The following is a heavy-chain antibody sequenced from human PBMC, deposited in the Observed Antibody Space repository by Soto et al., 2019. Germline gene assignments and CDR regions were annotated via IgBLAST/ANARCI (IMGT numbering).Heavy chain of an antibody. CDR2: ISGSGGST. CDR3: ARSGFGVRGVIITFFDY. Sequence: PGGSLRLSCAASGFTFSSYAMSWVRQAPGKGLEWVSAISGSGGSTYYADSVKGRFTISRDNSKNTLYLQMNSLRAEDTAVYYCARSGFGVRGVIITFFDYWGPGTLVTVSS. J-gene: IGHJ4*01. V-gene: IGHV3-23*01. D-gene: IGHD3-10*01. CDR1: GFTFSSYA.